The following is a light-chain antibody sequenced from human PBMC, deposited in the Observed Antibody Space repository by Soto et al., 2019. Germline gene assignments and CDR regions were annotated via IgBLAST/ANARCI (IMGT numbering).Light chain of an antibody. J-gene: IGKJ4*01. CDR2: AAS. CDR1: QGISSY. V-gene: IGKV1-9*01. Sequence: IQLTQSPSSLSASVGDRVTITCRASQGISSYLAWYQQKPGKAPKLLIYAASTLQSGVPSRFSGSGSGTDFTLTISSRQPEDFATYFCQQLNSYPPTFGGGTKGDIK. CDR3: QQLNSYPPT.